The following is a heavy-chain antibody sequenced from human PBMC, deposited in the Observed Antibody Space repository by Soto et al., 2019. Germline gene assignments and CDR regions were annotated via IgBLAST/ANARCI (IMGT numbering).Heavy chain of an antibody. D-gene: IGHD3-22*01. V-gene: IGHV4-61*01. CDR3: ARDTQYYYDSSGYDAFDI. J-gene: IGHJ3*02. CDR1: GCSVSSGSYY. CDR2: IYYSGST. Sequence: PXETLSLTCTVSGCSVSSGSYYWSWIRQPPGKGLEWIGYIYYSGSTNYNPSLKSRVTISVDTPKNQFSLKLSSVTAADTAVYYCARDTQYYYDSSGYDAFDIWGQGTMVTVSS.